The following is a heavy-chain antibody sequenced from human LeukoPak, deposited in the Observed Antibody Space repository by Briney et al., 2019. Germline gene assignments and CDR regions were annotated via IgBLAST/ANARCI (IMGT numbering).Heavy chain of an antibody. CDR1: GYTFTSYG. Sequence: ASVKVSCKASGYTFTSYGISWVRQAPGQGLEWMGWISAYNGNTNYAQKLQGRVTMTTDTSTSTAYMELRSLRSDDTAVYYCARGRTIFGVVIVPFDYWGQGTLVTVSS. CDR2: ISAYNGNT. J-gene: IGHJ4*02. CDR3: ARGRTIFGVVIVPFDY. D-gene: IGHD3-3*01. V-gene: IGHV1-18*01.